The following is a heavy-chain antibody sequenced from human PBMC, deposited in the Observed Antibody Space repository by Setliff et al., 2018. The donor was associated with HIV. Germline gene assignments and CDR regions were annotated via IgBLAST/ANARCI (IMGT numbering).Heavy chain of an antibody. CDR2: IYHSGTT. Sequence: PSETLSLTCTVSDHSISSRYYWGWIRQPPGKGLEWIGTIYHSGTTYHNPSLKSRVTILGDTSKNQFSLKLRSVTAADTAVYYCARDRGSSSDYYYYGMDVWGQGTTVTSP. CDR1: DHSISSRYY. V-gene: IGHV4-38-2*02. D-gene: IGHD6-6*01. J-gene: IGHJ6*02. CDR3: ARDRGSSSDYYYYGMDV.